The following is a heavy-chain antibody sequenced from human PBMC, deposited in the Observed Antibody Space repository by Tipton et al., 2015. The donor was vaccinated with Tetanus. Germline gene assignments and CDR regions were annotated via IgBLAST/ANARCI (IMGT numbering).Heavy chain of an antibody. D-gene: IGHD1-26*01. V-gene: IGHV3-53*01. CDR2: IYSGGST. J-gene: IGHJ3*02. Sequence: GSLRLSCAASGFTVSSNYMSWVRQAPGKGLEWVSVIYSGGSTYYADSVKGRFTISRDNSKNTLYLQMNSLRAEDTAVYYCARDNRSYDAFDIWGQGTMVTVSS. CDR3: ARDNRSYDAFDI. CDR1: GFTVSSNY.